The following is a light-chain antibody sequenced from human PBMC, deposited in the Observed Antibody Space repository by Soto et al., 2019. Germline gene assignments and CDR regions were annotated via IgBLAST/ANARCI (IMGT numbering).Light chain of an antibody. J-gene: IGKJ1*01. Sequence: EIVLTQSPGTLSLSPGETATLSCRASQSLTSSYLAWYQQRPGQAPSLLIYGVSSRATGIPDRFSGSGSGTDFTLTITRLEPEDFAEYYCQHYGYSLWTFGQGTKVEIK. CDR1: QSLTSSY. CDR2: GVS. V-gene: IGKV3-20*01. CDR3: QHYGYSLWT.